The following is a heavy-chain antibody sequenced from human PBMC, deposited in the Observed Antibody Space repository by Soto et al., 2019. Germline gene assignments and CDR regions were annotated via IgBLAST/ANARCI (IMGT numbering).Heavy chain of an antibody. CDR2: IRSKAYGGTT. J-gene: IGHJ4*02. CDR1: GFTFGDYA. D-gene: IGHD3-3*01. Sequence: GGSLRLSCTASGFTFGDYAMSWVRQAPGKGLEWVGFIRSKAYGGTTEYAASVKGRFTISRDDSKSIAYLQMNSLKTEDTAVYYCTSTLTERSGYFDYWGQGTLVTVSS. CDR3: TSTLTERSGYFDY. V-gene: IGHV3-49*04.